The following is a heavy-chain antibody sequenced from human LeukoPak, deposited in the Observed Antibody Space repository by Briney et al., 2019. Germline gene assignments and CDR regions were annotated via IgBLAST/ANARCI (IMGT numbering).Heavy chain of an antibody. V-gene: IGHV3-7*04. CDR2: IKQDGSEK. CDR1: GFTFSSYW. Sequence: PGGSLRLSCAASGFTFSSYWMSWVRQAPGQGLEWVANIKQDGSEKYYVDSVKGRFTISRDSAKNSLYLQMNSLRAEDTAVYFCARGHYDSWSGIGDYYMDVWGTGTTVTVSS. D-gene: IGHD3-3*01. CDR3: ARGHYDSWSGIGDYYMDV. J-gene: IGHJ6*03.